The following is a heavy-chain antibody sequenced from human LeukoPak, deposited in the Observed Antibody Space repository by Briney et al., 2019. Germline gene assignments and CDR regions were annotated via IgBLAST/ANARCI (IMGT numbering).Heavy chain of an antibody. CDR3: VYYFDSSGFGNDAFEI. V-gene: IGHV3-11*04. CDR1: GVTFRDYY. CDR2: ITTSGGTI. Sequence: GGSLRLSCAASGVTFRDYYMSWIRQAPGKGLEWVSYITTSGGTIYYADSVEGRFTISTDNAKNSLFLQMNSLRGEDTAIYYCVYYFDSSGFGNDAFEIWGQGTMVTVSS. D-gene: IGHD3-22*01. J-gene: IGHJ3*02.